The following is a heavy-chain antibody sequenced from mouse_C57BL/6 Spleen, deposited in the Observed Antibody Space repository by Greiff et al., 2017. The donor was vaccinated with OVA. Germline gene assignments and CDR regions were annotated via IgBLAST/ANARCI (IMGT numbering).Heavy chain of an antibody. CDR1: GFSLSTSGMG. V-gene: IGHV8-12*01. D-gene: IGHD2-1*01. Sequence: QVTLKESGPGILQSSQTLSLTCSFSGFSLSTSGMGVSWIRQPSGKGLEWLAHIYWDDDKRYNPSLKSRPTISKATSRNQVFLKITSVDTADTATYYCARGGEGYYGNFHWYFDVWGTGTTVTVSS. J-gene: IGHJ1*03. CDR3: ARGGEGYYGNFHWYFDV. CDR2: IYWDDDK.